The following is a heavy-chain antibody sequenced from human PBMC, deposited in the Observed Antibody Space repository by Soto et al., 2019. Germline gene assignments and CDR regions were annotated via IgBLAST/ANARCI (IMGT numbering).Heavy chain of an antibody. J-gene: IGHJ5*01. D-gene: IGHD1-1*01. V-gene: IGHV1-18*01. CDR1: GYSFHNSG. Sequence: QVQLVQSGPELKKPGASVKVCCKTSGYSFHNSGISWVRQAPGQGLEWMGWISVLNGYAHYGQKFQGRVIMTADTFTSPAYMELRGLRSDDTAMYYCSKNGTTWFASWGQGTPVTVSS. CDR2: ISVLNGYA. CDR3: SKNGTTWFAS.